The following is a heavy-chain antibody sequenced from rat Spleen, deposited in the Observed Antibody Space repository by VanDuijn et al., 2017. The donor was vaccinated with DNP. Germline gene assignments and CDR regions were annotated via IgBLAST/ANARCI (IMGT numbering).Heavy chain of an antibody. CDR3: ARWPGYNPPYAMDA. Sequence: EVQLQESGPGLVKTSQSLSLTCSVTGYSITSSYRWNWIRKFPGNKLEWMGSVNSAGTTNHNPSLKSRISITRDTSKNQFFLQVNSVTTEDTATYYCARWPGYNPPYAMDAWGQGTSVTVSS. J-gene: IGHJ4*01. CDR2: VNSAGTT. CDR1: GYSITSSYR. V-gene: IGHV3-3*01. D-gene: IGHD1-4*01.